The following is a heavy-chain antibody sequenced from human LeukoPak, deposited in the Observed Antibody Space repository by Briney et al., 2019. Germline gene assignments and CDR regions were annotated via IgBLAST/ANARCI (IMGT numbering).Heavy chain of an antibody. Sequence: ASVKISCKASGYTFTGYCMHWVRQAPGQGLECMGWINPNSGGTNYAQKFQGRVTMTRDTSISTAYMELSRLRSDDTAVYYCARVGERLQFTYFDYWGQGTLVTVSS. CDR3: ARVGERLQFTYFDY. CDR1: GYTFTGYC. CDR2: INPNSGGT. V-gene: IGHV1-2*02. D-gene: IGHD5-24*01. J-gene: IGHJ4*02.